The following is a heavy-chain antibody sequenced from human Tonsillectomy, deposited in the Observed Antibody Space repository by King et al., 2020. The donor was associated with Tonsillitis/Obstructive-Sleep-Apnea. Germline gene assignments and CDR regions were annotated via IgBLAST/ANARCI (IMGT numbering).Heavy chain of an antibody. V-gene: IGHV3-64D*06. J-gene: IGHJ4*02. CDR1: GFTFSSYF. CDR3: VKSLSQGLAPHDC. Sequence: VQLVESGGGLVQPGGFLRLSCSASGFTFSSYFMHWVRQAPGKGLEYVLGNNNNGGCTPYADSVKVRFSISRDNSKNTLYLQMNSLRVEDTALYYCVKSLSQGLAPHDCWGRGILVTVSP. CDR2: NNNNGGCT. D-gene: IGHD3-3*02.